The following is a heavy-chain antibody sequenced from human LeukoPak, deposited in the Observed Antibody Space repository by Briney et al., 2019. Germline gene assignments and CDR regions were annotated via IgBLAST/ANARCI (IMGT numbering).Heavy chain of an antibody. D-gene: IGHD3-10*01. CDR2: ISYDGKNK. Sequence: GGSLRLSCVASGFTFSSYGMHWVRQAPGKGLEWVAIISYDGKNKYYADSVKGRFTISRDNSENTLYPQMNSLRAEDTAVYYCAKDKITLVRGVIIRDAFDIWGQGTMVTVSS. CDR3: AKDKITLVRGVIIRDAFDI. V-gene: IGHV3-30*18. J-gene: IGHJ3*02. CDR1: GFTFSSYG.